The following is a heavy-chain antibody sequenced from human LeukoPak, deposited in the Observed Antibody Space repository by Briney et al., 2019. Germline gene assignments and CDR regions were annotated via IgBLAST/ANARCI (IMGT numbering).Heavy chain of an antibody. V-gene: IGHV1-8*02. D-gene: IGHD6-19*01. J-gene: IGHJ4*02. CDR3: ARSDSSAWTDFDY. CDR2: MNPNSGNT. CDR1: GYTFTSYD. Sequence: ASVKVSCKASGYTFTSYDINWVRQATGQGLEWMGWMNPNSGNTGYAQMLQGRVTMTSNTSISTAYMELSSLSSEDTAVYYCARSDSSAWTDFDYWGQGTLVTVSS.